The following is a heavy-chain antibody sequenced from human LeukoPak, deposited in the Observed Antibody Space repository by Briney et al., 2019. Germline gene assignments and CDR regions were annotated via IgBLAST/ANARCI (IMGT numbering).Heavy chain of an antibody. Sequence: GGSLTLSCAASGFTVSSNYMSWVRQAPGKGLEWVSVIYSGGSTYYADSVKGRFTISRHNSKNTLYLQMNSLRAEDTAVYYCARFRVVVAAILYYYGMDVWGQGTTAPDSS. J-gene: IGHJ6*02. CDR3: ARFRVVVAAILYYYGMDV. CDR2: IYSGGST. D-gene: IGHD2-15*01. CDR1: GFTVSSNY. V-gene: IGHV3-53*04.